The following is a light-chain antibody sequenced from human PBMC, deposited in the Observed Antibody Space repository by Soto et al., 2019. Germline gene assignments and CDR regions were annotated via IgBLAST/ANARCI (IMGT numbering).Light chain of an antibody. V-gene: IGLV2-14*01. Sequence: QSALTQPASVSGSPGQSITISCTGTCSDVGASNYVSWYQQYPGMAPKLMIYDVSNRPSGVSNRFSGSKSGNTASLTISGLQAEDEADYYCASYTISSTPLYVFGTGTKVTVL. CDR3: ASYTISSTPLYV. CDR2: DVS. CDR1: CSDVGASNY. J-gene: IGLJ1*01.